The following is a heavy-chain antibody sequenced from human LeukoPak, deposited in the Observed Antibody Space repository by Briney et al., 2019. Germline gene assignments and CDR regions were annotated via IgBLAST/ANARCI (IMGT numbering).Heavy chain of an antibody. CDR2: IYYNGIT. V-gene: IGHV4-61*08. J-gene: IGHJ4*02. CDR3: ARLSLKVLEWSPTKGKETHYFDY. CDR1: GGSISSGGYS. Sequence: SETLSLTCAVSGGSISSGGYSWSWIRQPPGKGLEWIGYIYYNGITNYNPSLKSRVTISVDASKNQFSLKLSSVTAADTAVYYCARLSLKVLEWSPTKGKETHYFDYWGQGTLVTVSS. D-gene: IGHD3-3*01.